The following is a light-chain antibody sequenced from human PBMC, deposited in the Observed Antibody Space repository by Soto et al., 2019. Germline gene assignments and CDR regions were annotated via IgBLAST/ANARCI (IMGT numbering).Light chain of an antibody. V-gene: IGKV3-20*01. Sequence: EIVLTQSPGTLSSSPGERATLSCRASQSVSSNYLAWYQQKPGQAPRLLIYGASSRATGIPDRFSGSGSGTDFTLTIDRLESEDFAVYFCQQYGDLPWTFGQGTKVDNK. J-gene: IGKJ1*01. CDR1: QSVSSNY. CDR2: GAS. CDR3: QQYGDLPWT.